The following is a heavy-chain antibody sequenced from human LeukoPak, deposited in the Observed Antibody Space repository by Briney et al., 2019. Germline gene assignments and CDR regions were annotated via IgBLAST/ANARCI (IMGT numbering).Heavy chain of an antibody. CDR1: GFTFSTFA. D-gene: IGHD6-13*01. V-gene: IGHV3-23*01. J-gene: IGHJ4*02. Sequence: PGGSLRLSCAASGFTFSTFAISWVRQAPGTGLEWVSAISGSDRHYITFYTDSVKGRFTISRDNSKNTVSLQMNSLRPEDTAVYYCAKRGYSSSWNFDSWGQGTLVTVSS. CDR2: ISGSDRHYIT. CDR3: AKRGYSSSWNFDS.